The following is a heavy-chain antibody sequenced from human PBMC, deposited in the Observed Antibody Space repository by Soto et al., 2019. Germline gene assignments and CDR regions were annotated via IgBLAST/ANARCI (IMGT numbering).Heavy chain of an antibody. CDR3: AREGYCTNGVCYIGDYYGMDV. CDR1: GGTFSSYA. CDR2: IIPIFGTA. V-gene: IGHV1-69*13. Sequence: ASVKVSCKASGGTFSSYAISWVRQAPGQGLEWMGGIIPIFGTANYAQKFQGRVKNNADESTSTAYMELSSLRTEDTAVYYCAREGYCTNGVCYIGDYYGMDVWGQGTTVTVSS. D-gene: IGHD2-8*01. J-gene: IGHJ6*02.